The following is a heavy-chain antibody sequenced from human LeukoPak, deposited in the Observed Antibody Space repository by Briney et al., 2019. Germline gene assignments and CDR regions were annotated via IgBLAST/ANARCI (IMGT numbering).Heavy chain of an antibody. CDR2: IFPADSET. V-gene: IGHV5-51*01. CDR3: ARHRWTDLAYFDYMDV. Sequence: GESLKISCKASGYNFATYWIAWVRQMPGKGLEWVAIIFPADSETKYSPSFRGQVTISADKSISTAYLQWSSLKASDTAMYYCARHRWTDLAYFDYMDVWGKGTTITVS. CDR1: GYNFATYW. D-gene: IGHD3/OR15-3a*01. J-gene: IGHJ6*03.